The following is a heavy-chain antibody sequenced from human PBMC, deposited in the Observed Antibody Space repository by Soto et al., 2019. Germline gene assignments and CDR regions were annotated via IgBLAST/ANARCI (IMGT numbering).Heavy chain of an antibody. V-gene: IGHV3-23*01. CDR2: ISGSGGST. CDR1: GFTFSSYA. D-gene: IGHD1-26*01. J-gene: IGHJ4*02. Sequence: EVQLLESGGGLVQPGGSLRLSCAASGFTFSSYAMRWVRQAPVKGLEWVSAISGSGGSTYYADSVKGRFTISRDNSKNTLYRQMNSLRAEDTAVYYCARLGSGSYYDYWGQGTLVTVCS. CDR3: ARLGSGSYYDY.